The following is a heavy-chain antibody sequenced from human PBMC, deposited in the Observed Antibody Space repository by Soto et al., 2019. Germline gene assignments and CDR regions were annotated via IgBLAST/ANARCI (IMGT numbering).Heavy chain of an antibody. Sequence: QVQLQESGPGLVKPSQTLSLTCTVSGGSISSGGYYWSWIRQHPGKGLEWIGYIYYSGSTYYNPSLKSRVTISVDTSKNQFSLKLSSVTAAVSAVYYCARRKSNYGMDVWGQGNTVNVSS. CDR1: GGSISSGGYY. V-gene: IGHV4-31*03. CDR2: IYYSGST. CDR3: ARRKSNYGMDV. J-gene: IGHJ6*02.